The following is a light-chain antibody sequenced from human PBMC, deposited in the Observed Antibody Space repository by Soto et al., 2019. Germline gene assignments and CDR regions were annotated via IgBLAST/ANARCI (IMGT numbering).Light chain of an antibody. Sequence: QSALTQPASVSGSPGQSITISCTGTSSDDGSYNLVSWYQQHPGKAPKLMIYEVSKRPSGVSNRCSGSKSGNTASLTISGLQAEDEADYYCCSYAGSSTYVVFGGGTKLTVL. CDR3: CSYAGSSTYVV. J-gene: IGLJ2*01. CDR2: EVS. CDR1: SSDDGSYNL. V-gene: IGLV2-23*02.